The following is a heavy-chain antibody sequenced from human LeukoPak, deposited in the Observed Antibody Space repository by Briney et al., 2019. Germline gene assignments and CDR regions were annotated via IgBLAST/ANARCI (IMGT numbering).Heavy chain of an antibody. CDR2: ITSSTTTI. V-gene: IGHV3-48*03. CDR1: GFTFSSYE. J-gene: IGHJ4*02. Sequence: GGSLRLSCAASGFTFSSYEMNWVRQAPGKGLEWVSYITSSTTTIYYADSVKGRFTISRDNAKNLLYLQVNSLRAEDTAVYYCARSHGYVTTGRSYYFDYWGQGTLATVSS. D-gene: IGHD1-1*01. CDR3: ARSHGYVTTGRSYYFDY.